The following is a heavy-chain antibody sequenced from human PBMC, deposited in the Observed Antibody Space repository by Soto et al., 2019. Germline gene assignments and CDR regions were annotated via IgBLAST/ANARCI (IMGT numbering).Heavy chain of an antibody. CDR1: GFNPSDGW. Sequence: EVRLVDSGGAVVQPGGSLRLSCSTSGFNPSDGWMHWVRQAPGKGPLWVSRLKRDGSSPSYADFVEGRFTVSRDNARNTLDLQMSNLRVEDTAVYYCTSGVAFRGQGMLVTVSS. CDR2: LKRDGSSP. V-gene: IGHV3-74*01. D-gene: IGHD2-15*01. J-gene: IGHJ4*02. CDR3: TSGVAF.